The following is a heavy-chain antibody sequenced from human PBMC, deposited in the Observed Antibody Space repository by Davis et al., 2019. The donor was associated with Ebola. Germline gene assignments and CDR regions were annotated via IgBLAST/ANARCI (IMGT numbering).Heavy chain of an antibody. CDR3: ARDRGITMVRGGYYYGMDV. Sequence: MPSETLSLTCPVSGGSISSGGYSWSWIRQPPGKGLEWIGYIYHSGSTYYNPSLKSRVTISVDRSKNQFSLKLSSVTAADTAVYYCARDRGITMVRGGYYYGMDVWGQGTTVTVSS. D-gene: IGHD3-10*01. J-gene: IGHJ6*02. CDR2: IYHSGST. CDR1: GGSISSGGYS. V-gene: IGHV4-30-2*01.